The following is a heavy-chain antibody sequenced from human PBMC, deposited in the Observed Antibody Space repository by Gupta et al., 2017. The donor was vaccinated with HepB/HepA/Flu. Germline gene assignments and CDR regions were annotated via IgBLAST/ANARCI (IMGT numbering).Heavy chain of an antibody. V-gene: IGHV3-48*02. CDR2: ISSSSSTI. Sequence: EVQLVESGGGLVQPGGSLRLSCAASGFTFSSYSMNWVRQAPGEGLEWVSYISSSSSTINYGDSVKGRFTISRDNAKNSLYLQMNSLSDEDTAVYYCARGAFDYWGQGTLVTVSS. J-gene: IGHJ4*02. CDR1: GFTFSSYS. CDR3: ARGAFDY.